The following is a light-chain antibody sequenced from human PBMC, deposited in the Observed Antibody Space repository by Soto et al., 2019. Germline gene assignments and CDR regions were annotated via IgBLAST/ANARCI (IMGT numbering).Light chain of an antibody. Sequence: DIQMTQSPSSLSVSVGDTITITCRASVSITSYLNWFQQKPGKAPKVVIYGSSSLQNGVPSRFSGSGFGTLFTLTISSLQAEDFASYFCQQPYTTPHTLDRGTHLEI. CDR2: GSS. CDR1: VSITSY. CDR3: QQPYTTPHT. J-gene: IGKJ2*01. V-gene: IGKV1-39*01.